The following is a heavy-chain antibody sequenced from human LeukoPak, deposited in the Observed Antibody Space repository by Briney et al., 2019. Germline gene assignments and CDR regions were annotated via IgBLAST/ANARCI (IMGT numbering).Heavy chain of an antibody. J-gene: IGHJ4*02. CDR1: GGTFSSYA. CDR2: IIPIFGTA. V-gene: IGHV1-69*06. CDR3: ARSCLGGRGYSYGLCDY. Sequence: GASVKVSCKASGGTFSSYAISWVRQAPGQGLEWMGGIIPIFGTANYAQKFQGRVTITADKSTSTAYMELSSLRSEDTAVYYCARSCLGGRGYSYGLCDYWGQGTLVTVSS. D-gene: IGHD5-18*01.